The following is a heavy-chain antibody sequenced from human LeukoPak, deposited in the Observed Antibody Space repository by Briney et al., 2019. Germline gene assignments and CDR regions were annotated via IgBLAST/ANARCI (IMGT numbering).Heavy chain of an antibody. D-gene: IGHD6-13*01. V-gene: IGHV3-9*01. J-gene: IGHJ4*02. Sequence: PGGSLRLSCAASGFTFDDYAMHWVRQAPGKGLEWVSGISWNSGSIGYADSVKGRFTISRDNAKNSLYLQMNSLRAEDTALYYCAKDIGYSSSWYVLDYWGQGTLVTVSS. CDR1: GFTFDDYA. CDR2: ISWNSGSI. CDR3: AKDIGYSSSWYVLDY.